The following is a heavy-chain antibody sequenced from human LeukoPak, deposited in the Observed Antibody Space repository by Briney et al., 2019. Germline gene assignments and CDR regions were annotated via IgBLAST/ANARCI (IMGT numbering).Heavy chain of an antibody. V-gene: IGHV1-46*01. D-gene: IGHD2-21*02. CDR3: ARVRSYCGGDCYYSPYFDY. CDR2: INPSGGST. CDR1: GYTFTSYY. J-gene: IGHJ4*02. Sequence: HVASVKVSYKASGYTFTSYYMHWVRQAPGQGLEWMGIINPSGGSTSYAQKFQGRVTMTRDMSTSTVYMELSSLRSEDMAVYYCARVRSYCGGDCYYSPYFDYWGQGTLVTVSS.